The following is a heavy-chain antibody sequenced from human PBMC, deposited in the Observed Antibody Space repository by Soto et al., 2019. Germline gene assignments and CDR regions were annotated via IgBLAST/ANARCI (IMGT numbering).Heavy chain of an antibody. J-gene: IGHJ4*02. CDR3: ARNLFGVIIMGDY. CDR2: ISTYSGNT. CDR1: GYTFTIYG. V-gene: IGHV1-18*04. Sequence: ASVKVSCKASGYTFTIYGISWVRQSPGQGREWMGWISTYSGNTDYAQKFQGRITMTTDTSTDTVYMELRSLRSDDTAVYFCARNLFGVIIMGDYWGQGTLVTVSS. D-gene: IGHD3-3*01.